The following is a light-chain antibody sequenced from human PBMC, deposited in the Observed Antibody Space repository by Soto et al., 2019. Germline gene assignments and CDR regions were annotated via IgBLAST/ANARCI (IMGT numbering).Light chain of an antibody. V-gene: IGKV3-20*01. Sequence: ERVVTQSPGTLSLSPGERATLSCRASQSVSYYLAWYQQKPGQAPRLLIYGASTRATGVPDRFSGGGSGTDFTLTISRLEPEDFAVYFCHQYGDSPQTFGQGTKVDIK. CDR1: QSVSYY. CDR2: GAS. CDR3: HQYGDSPQT. J-gene: IGKJ1*01.